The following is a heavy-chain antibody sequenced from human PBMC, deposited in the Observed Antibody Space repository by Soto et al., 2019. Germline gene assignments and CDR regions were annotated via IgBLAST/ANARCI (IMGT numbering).Heavy chain of an antibody. CDR3: AGGRGEWELTMDV. D-gene: IGHD1-26*01. CDR2: ISGSGFKK. V-gene: IGHV3-23*01. CDR1: GFIFENFG. Sequence: GGSLRLSCAASGFIFENFGMSWVRQAPGKGLEWISSISGSGFKKYYADSVKGRFTISRDNSKRTVYLELNKLSAEDTAVYYCAGGRGEWELTMDVWGQGTTVTVSS. J-gene: IGHJ6*02.